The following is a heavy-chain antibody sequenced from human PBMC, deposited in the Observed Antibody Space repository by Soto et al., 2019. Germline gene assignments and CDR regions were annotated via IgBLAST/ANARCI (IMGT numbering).Heavy chain of an antibody. Sequence: SETLSLTCTFSGGSIISSSYYWGWIRQPPGKGLEWIGSIYYSGSTYYNPSLKSRLTISVDTSKNQFSLKLSSVTAADTAVYYCARHVSSPRDWFHPWGQGALVTVSS. J-gene: IGHJ5*02. V-gene: IGHV4-39*01. CDR2: IYYSGST. D-gene: IGHD6-13*01. CDR3: ARHVSSPRDWFHP. CDR1: GGSIISSSYY.